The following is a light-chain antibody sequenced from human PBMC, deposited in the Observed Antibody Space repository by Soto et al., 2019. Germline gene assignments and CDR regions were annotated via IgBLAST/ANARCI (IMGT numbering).Light chain of an antibody. CDR2: QVT. CDR1: SSDIAGFNY. V-gene: IGLV2-14*01. Sequence: SALTQPASVSGSPGQSITISCIGSSSDIAGFNYISWFQHHPGKAPKLLIYQVTARPSGVSNRFSGSKFGNTASLTISGLQPDDEADYYYTSYSSTSFYVFGPGTKLTVL. J-gene: IGLJ1*01. CDR3: TSYSSTSFYV.